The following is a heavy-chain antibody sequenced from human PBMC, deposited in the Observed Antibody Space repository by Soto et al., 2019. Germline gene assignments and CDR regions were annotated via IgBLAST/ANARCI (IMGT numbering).Heavy chain of an antibody. D-gene: IGHD1-1*01. CDR1: GGTFSSYT. CDR2: IIPILGIA. J-gene: IGHJ4*02. Sequence: GASVKVSCKASGGTFSSYTISWVRQAPGQGLEWMGRIIPILGIANYAQKFQGRVTITADKSTSTAYMELSSLRSEDTAVYYCARDPQTGNLNRLLGDYWGQGTLVTVSS. CDR3: ARDPQTGNLNRLLGDY. V-gene: IGHV1-69*04.